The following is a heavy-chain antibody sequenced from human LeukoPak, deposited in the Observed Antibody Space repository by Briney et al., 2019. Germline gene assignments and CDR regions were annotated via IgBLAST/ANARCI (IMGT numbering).Heavy chain of an antibody. CDR1: GFTFSSYG. CDR3: AKDSSVVVTGYNWFDP. D-gene: IGHD2-21*02. J-gene: IGHJ5*02. V-gene: IGHV3-30*18. CDR2: ISYDGSNK. Sequence: PGGSLRLSCAASGFTFSSYGMHWVRQAPGKGLEWVAVISYDGSNKYYADSVKGRFTISRDNSKNTLYLQMNSLRAEDTAVYYCAKDSSVVVTGYNWFDPWGQGTLVTVSS.